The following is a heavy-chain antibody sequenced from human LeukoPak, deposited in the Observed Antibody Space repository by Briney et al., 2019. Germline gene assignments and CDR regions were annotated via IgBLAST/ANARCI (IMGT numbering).Heavy chain of an antibody. Sequence: GGSLRLSCAASGFTVSSNYMSWVRQAPGKGLEWVSVIYSGGSTYYSDSVTGRFTISRDNSKNTLYLQMNSLRAEDTAVYYCARGPSEDAFDIWGQGTMVTVSS. J-gene: IGHJ3*02. CDR2: IYSGGST. CDR3: ARGPSEDAFDI. CDR1: GFTVSSNY. V-gene: IGHV3-53*01.